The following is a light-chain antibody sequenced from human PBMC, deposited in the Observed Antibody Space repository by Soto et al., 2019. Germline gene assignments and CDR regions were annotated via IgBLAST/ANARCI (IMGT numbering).Light chain of an antibody. CDR1: QSVVSH. V-gene: IGKV3-15*01. CDR2: GAS. CDR3: QQYNDWPLCT. J-gene: IGKJ4*01. Sequence: EIVMTQSPATLSVSPGERATLSCRASQSVVSHLAWYQQKPGQAPRLLIYGASTRATGIPARFSGSGSGTEFTLTLSSLQSEDFAVYYCQQYNDWPLCTFGVGTKVEIK.